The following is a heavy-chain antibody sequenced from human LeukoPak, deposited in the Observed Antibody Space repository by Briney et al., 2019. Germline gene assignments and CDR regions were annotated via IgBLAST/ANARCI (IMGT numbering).Heavy chain of an antibody. D-gene: IGHD1-26*01. CDR2: ISAYNGNT. V-gene: IGHV1-18*01. CDR3: AREGPSIVGTTGSYYYYYMDV. J-gene: IGHJ6*03. Sequence: ASVKVSCKASGYTFTSYGISWVRQAPGQGLEWMGWISAYNGNTNYAQKLQGRVTMTKDTSTSTAYMELRSLRSDDTAVYYCAREGPSIVGTTGSYYYYYMDVWGKGTTVTVSS. CDR1: GYTFTSYG.